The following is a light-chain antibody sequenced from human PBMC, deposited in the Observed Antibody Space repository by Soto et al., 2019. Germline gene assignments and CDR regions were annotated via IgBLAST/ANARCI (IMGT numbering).Light chain of an antibody. CDR1: SSNIGTGYD. Sequence: QAVVTQPPSVSGAPGQRVTISCTGSSSNIGTGYDVHWYQQLPGTAPKLLIYGNSNRPSGVPDRFSGSKSGTSGSLAITGLQAEDEADYYCQSFDTSLSHVVFGGGTQLTVL. CDR2: GNS. V-gene: IGLV1-40*01. J-gene: IGLJ2*01. CDR3: QSFDTSLSHVV.